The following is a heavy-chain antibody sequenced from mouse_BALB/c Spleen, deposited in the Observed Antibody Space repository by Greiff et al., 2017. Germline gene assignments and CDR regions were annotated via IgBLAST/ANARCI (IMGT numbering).Heavy chain of an antibody. Sequence: EVKLVESGGGLVKPGGSLKLSCAASGFTFSSYAMSWVRQTPGKRLEWVASISSGGSTYYPDSVKGRFTIARDNARNILYLQMSSLRSEDTAMYYCARVRTTVGYFDVWGAGTTVTVSS. J-gene: IGHJ1*01. CDR3: ARVRTTVGYFDV. V-gene: IGHV5-6-5*01. CDR2: ISSGGST. CDR1: GFTFSSYA. D-gene: IGHD1-1*01.